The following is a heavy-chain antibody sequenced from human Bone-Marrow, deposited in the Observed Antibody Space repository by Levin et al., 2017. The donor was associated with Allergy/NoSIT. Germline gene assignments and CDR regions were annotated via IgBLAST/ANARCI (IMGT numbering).Heavy chain of an antibody. J-gene: IGHJ4*02. CDR1: GFTFSNFW. Sequence: GGSLRLSCEAFGFTFSNFWMSWVRQAPGKGLEWVANIKKDGSEKYYADSVKGRFTTSRENAKNSLYLQMNSLRAEDTAVYYCARKPGYCSGGTCYSLYGFDHWGQGALVTVSS. D-gene: IGHD2-15*01. CDR3: ARKPGYCSGGTCYSLYGFDH. V-gene: IGHV3-7*01. CDR2: IKKDGSEK.